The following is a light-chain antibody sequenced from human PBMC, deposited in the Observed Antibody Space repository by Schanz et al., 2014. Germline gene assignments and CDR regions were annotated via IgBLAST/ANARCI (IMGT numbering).Light chain of an antibody. Sequence: EVVLTQSPGTLSLSPGERATLSCRASQSVGSNYLSWYLQKPGQAPRLLVYGASNRATGIPDRFSGSGSGTEFTLTISSLQSEDFAVYYCQQYKNWPWTFGQGTNVEIK. CDR1: QSVGSN. CDR2: GAS. J-gene: IGKJ1*01. V-gene: IGKV3D-15*01. CDR3: QQYKNWPWT.